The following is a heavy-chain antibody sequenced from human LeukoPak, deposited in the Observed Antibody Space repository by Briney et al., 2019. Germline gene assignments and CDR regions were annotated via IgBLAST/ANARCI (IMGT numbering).Heavy chain of an antibody. V-gene: IGHV1-18*01. D-gene: IGHD1-26*01. CDR3: ARGGTYYPCIDL. J-gene: IGHJ5*02. CDR1: GYTFTTSY. CDR2: VSAYNGKT. Sequence: ASVKVSCKASGYTFTTSYINWVRQAPGQGLEWMGWVSAYNGKTSYAQKFQGRVTMTTDSSTSTAYLDLTSLRSDDTAVYYCARGGTYYPCIDLWGQGTLVTVSS.